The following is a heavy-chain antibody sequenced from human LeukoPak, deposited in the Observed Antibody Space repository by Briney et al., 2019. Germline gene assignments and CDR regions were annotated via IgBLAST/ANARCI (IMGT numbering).Heavy chain of an antibody. V-gene: IGHV4-59*01. J-gene: IGHJ3*02. CDR2: IFYSGST. D-gene: IGHD6-19*01. Sequence: SETLSLTCTVSSGSISSYYWSWIRQPPGKGLEWIGYIFYSGSTNYNPSLKSRVTISVDASKNRFSLKLSSVTAADTAVYYCARVQYSSGWDAFDIWGQGTMVTVSS. CDR1: SGSISSYY. CDR3: ARVQYSSGWDAFDI.